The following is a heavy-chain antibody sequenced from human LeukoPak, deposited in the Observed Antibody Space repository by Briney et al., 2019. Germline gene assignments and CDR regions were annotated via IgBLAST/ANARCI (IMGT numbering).Heavy chain of an antibody. J-gene: IGHJ5*01. D-gene: IGHD2-2*01. V-gene: IGHV4-59*08. CDR1: GGSVSNYY. CDR3: ASSPRLTTSWFLFDS. Sequence: PSETLSLTCTVSGGSVSNYYWSWIRQPPGKGLEWIGYVYYSGSTNYNPSLKIRLHLSVDTSKNRFSLKLSSVTAADTAVHYCASSPRLTTSWFLFDSWGHGTLVTVSS. CDR2: VYYSGST.